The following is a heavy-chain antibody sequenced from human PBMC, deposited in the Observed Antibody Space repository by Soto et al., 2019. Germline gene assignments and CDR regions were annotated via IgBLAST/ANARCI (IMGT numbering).Heavy chain of an antibody. D-gene: IGHD3-3*01. V-gene: IGHV4-61*01. CDR2: VYYSGST. Sequence: SETLSLTCSVSGGSVSIGSYYWNWIRQPPGKALEWIGYVYYSGSTNYNLSLKSRVTISVDRSKNQFSLMLSSVTAADTAVYYCARLTYYDFWSDHDYWGQGTPVTVSS. CDR3: ARLTYYDFWSDHDY. J-gene: IGHJ4*02. CDR1: GGSVSIGSYY.